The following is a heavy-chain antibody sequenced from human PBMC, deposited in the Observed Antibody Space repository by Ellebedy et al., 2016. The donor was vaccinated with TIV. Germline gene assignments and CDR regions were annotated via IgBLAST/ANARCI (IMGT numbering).Heavy chain of an antibody. J-gene: IGHJ4*02. CDR1: GFTFSNAW. D-gene: IGHD5-18*01. V-gene: IGHV3-15*01. CDR2: IKSKTDGGAA. Sequence: GGSLRLSRAASGFTFSNAWMSWVRQAPGKGLEWVGRIKSKTDGGAADYAAPVKGRFTISRDDSKNTLYLQMNSLKTEDTAVYFCTTVYRYNYDSVWGQGTLVTVSS. CDR3: TTVYRYNYDSV.